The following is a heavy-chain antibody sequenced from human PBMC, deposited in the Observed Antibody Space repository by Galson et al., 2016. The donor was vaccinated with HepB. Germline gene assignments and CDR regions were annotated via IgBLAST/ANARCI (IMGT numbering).Heavy chain of an antibody. CDR2: TIPILGTP. Sequence: SVKVSCKASGGTFSSFAISWVRQAPGQGLEWMGGTIPILGTPIYAQKFQGRVTITADDSTRVAHMELRTLTSDDTAVYYCARSPGYCSGGSCRPTWFAPWGQGTLVTVSS. V-gene: IGHV1-69*13. CDR3: ARSPGYCSGGSCRPTWFAP. CDR1: GGTFSSFA. D-gene: IGHD2-15*01. J-gene: IGHJ5*02.